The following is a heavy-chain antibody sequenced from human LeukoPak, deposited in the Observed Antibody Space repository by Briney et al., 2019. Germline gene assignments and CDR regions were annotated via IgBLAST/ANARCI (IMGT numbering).Heavy chain of an antibody. CDR3: ARVFPTQYYYDSSGYLDY. D-gene: IGHD3-22*01. Sequence: GGSLRLSCAASGFTVSSNYMSWVRQAPGKGLDWVSVIYSGGSTYYADSVKGRFTISRDNSKNTLYLQMNSLRAEDTAVYYCARVFPTQYYYDSSGYLDYWGQGTLVTVSS. CDR2: IYSGGST. V-gene: IGHV3-53*01. CDR1: GFTVSSNY. J-gene: IGHJ4*02.